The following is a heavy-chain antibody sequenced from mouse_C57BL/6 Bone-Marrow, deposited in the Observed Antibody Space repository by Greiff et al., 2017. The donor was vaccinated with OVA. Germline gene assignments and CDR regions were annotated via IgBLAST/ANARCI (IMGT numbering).Heavy chain of an antibody. D-gene: IGHD2-4*01. V-gene: IGHV1-18*01. J-gene: IGHJ3*01. CDR1: GYTFTDYN. CDR3: AREDYGFFAY. Sequence: VQLKESGPELVKPGASVKIPCKASGYTFTDYNMDWVKQSHGKSLEWIGDINPNNGGTIYNQKFKGKATLTVDKSSSTAYMELRSLTSEDTAVYYCAREDYGFFAYWGQGTLVTVSA. CDR2: INPNNGGT.